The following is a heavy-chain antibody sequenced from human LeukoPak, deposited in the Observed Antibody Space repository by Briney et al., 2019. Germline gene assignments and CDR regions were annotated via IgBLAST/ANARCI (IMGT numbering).Heavy chain of an antibody. CDR2: ISTSSSTI. CDR3: ARLGTYRGSSSVSDWFDP. J-gene: IGHJ5*02. D-gene: IGHD6-6*01. V-gene: IGHV3-48*01. Sequence: GGSLRLSCAASGFTFSSYSMNWVRRAPGKGLEWVSYISTSSSTIYYADSVKGRFTISRDNAKNSLYLQMNSLRAEDTAVYYCARLGTYRGSSSVSDWFDPWGQGTLVTVSS. CDR1: GFTFSSYS.